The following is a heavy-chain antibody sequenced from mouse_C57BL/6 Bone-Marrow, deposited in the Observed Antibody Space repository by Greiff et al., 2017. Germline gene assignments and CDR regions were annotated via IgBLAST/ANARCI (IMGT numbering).Heavy chain of an antibody. CDR1: GYTFTSYW. J-gene: IGHJ3*01. Sequence: QVQLQQPGAELVMPGASVKLSCKASGYTFTSYWMHWVKQRPGQGLEWIGEIDPSDRNTNYNQKFKGKSTLTVDKSSSTAYMQLSSLTSEDSAVYYCAIEPPHCYGSSYWFAYWGQGTLVTVSA. CDR3: AIEPPHCYGSSYWFAY. D-gene: IGHD1-1*01. CDR2: IDPSDRNT. V-gene: IGHV1-69*01.